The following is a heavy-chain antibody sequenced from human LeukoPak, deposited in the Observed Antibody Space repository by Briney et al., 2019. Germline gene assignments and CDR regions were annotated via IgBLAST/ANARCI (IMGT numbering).Heavy chain of an antibody. V-gene: IGHV1-3*01. CDR1: GYTFTSYA. CDR2: INAGNGNT. J-gene: IGHJ5*02. CDR3: ARERGPLAAAGTGWFDP. Sequence: ASVKVSCKASGYTFTSYAMHWVRQAPGQRLEWMGWINAGNGNTKYSQKFQGRVTITRDTSASTAYMELSSLRSEDTAVYYCARERGPLAAAGTGWFDPWGQGTLVTVSS. D-gene: IGHD6-13*01.